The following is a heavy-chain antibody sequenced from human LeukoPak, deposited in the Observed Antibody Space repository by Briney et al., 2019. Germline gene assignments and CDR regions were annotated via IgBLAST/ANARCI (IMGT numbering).Heavy chain of an antibody. J-gene: IGHJ5*02. CDR3: ARDPYPRSGSYLGLNWFDP. D-gene: IGHD1-26*01. CDR2: INPNSGGT. V-gene: IGHV1-2*02. CDR1: GYTFTGYY. Sequence: GASVKVSCKASGYTFTGYYMHWVRQAPGQGLEWMGWINPNSGGTNYAQKFQGRVTMTRDTSISTAYMELSRLRSDDTAVYYCARDPYPRSGSYLGLNWFDPWGQGTLVTVSS.